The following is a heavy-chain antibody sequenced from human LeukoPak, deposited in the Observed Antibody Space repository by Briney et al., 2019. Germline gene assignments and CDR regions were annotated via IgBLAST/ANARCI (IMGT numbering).Heavy chain of an antibody. V-gene: IGHV4-59*01. CDR1: GGSISNYY. CDR3: ARGPTVTGDAFDI. J-gene: IGHJ3*02. CDR2: IYYTGST. D-gene: IGHD4-17*01. Sequence: SETLSLTCTVSGGSISNYYWSWIRQPPGKGLEYIGYIYYTGSTNYNPSLASRVTISVDTSKNQFSLRLNSVTAADTAVYYCARGPTVTGDAFDIWGQGTMVTVSS.